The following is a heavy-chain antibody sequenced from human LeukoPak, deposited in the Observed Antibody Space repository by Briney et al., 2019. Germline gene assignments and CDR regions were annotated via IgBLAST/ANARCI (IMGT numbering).Heavy chain of an antibody. CDR2: IYGGGST. J-gene: IGHJ4*02. Sequence: GGSLRLSCEATGFAVRNNYMTWVRQAPGKGLEWVSVIYGGGSTDYADSVKGRLTISRDDSKNMVYLQMNSLRAEDTAVYSCARDRKVDNGGSGSYYTYYFDYWGQGTLVTVSS. CDR3: ARDRKVDNGGSGSYYTYYFDY. CDR1: GFAVRNNY. D-gene: IGHD3-10*01. V-gene: IGHV3-66*01.